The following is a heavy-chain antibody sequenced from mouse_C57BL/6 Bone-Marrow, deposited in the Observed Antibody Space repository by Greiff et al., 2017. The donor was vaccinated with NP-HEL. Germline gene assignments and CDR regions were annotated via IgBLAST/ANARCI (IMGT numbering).Heavy chain of an antibody. Sequence: VQLQQSGAELVKPGASVKISCKASGYAFSSYWMNWVKQRPGKGLEWIGQIYPGDGDTNYNGKFKGKATLTADKSSSTAYMQLSSLTSEDSAVYFCARGYGNYWYFDVWGTGTTVTVSS. CDR3: ARGYGNYWYFDV. CDR1: GYAFSSYW. CDR2: IYPGDGDT. V-gene: IGHV1-80*01. J-gene: IGHJ1*03. D-gene: IGHD2-1*01.